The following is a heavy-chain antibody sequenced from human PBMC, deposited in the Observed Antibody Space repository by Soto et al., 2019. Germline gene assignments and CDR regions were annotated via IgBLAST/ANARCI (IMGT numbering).Heavy chain of an antibody. Sequence: PGESLQSSCNGSGYSFTSYWIGWVRQMPGKGLEWMGIIYPGDSDTRYSPSFQGQVTISTDKSISTAYLQWSSLKASDTAMYYCARLGFNYYYGMDVWGQGTTVTVSS. V-gene: IGHV5-51*01. D-gene: IGHD3-10*01. CDR3: ARLGFNYYYGMDV. CDR2: IYPGDSDT. J-gene: IGHJ6*02. CDR1: GYSFTSYW.